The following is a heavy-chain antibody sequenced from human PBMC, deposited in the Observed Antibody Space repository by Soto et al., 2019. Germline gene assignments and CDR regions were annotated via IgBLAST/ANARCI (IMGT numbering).Heavy chain of an antibody. CDR2: IYYSGST. CDR3: ARHPKVPAAFSPFDY. J-gene: IGHJ4*02. D-gene: IGHD2-2*01. CDR1: GGSISSSSYY. V-gene: IGHV4-39*01. Sequence: PSETLSLTCTVSGGSISSSSYYWGWIRQPPGKGLEWIGSIYYSGSTYYNPSLKSRVTISVDTSKNQFSLKLSSVTAADTAVYYCARHPKVPAAFSPFDYWGQGTLVPVSS.